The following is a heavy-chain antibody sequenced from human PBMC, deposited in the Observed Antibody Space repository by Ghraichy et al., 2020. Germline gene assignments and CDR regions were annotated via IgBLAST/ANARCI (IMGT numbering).Heavy chain of an antibody. J-gene: IGHJ6*02. CDR3: ARGLVATGFYYFYGMDV. D-gene: IGHD5-12*01. Sequence: GESLNISCAASGFTVVSSNYMNWVRQAPGKGLEWVSVIYSGGSAYYADSVKGRSSISRDNSKNTLYLQMNSLRVEDTAVYYCARGLVATGFYYFYGMDVWGQGTTVTVSS. CDR2: IYSGGSA. CDR1: GFTVVSSNY. V-gene: IGHV3-53*01.